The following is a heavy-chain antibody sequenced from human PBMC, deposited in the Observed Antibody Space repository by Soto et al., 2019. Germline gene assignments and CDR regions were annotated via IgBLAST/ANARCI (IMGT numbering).Heavy chain of an antibody. D-gene: IGHD6-19*01. V-gene: IGHV3-15*01. Sequence: GGSLRLSCAASGFTFGNAWMSWVRQAPGKGLEWVGRIKSKTDGGTTDYAAPVKGRFTISRDDSKNTLYLQMNSLKTEDTAVYYCTTIAVAYVYLDYWGQGTLVTVSS. CDR1: GFTFGNAW. CDR3: TTIAVAYVYLDY. J-gene: IGHJ4*02. CDR2: IKSKTDGGTT.